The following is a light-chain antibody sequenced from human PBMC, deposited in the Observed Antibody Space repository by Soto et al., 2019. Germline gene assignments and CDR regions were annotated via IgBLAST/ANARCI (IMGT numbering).Light chain of an antibody. Sequence: DIVMTQSPDSLAVSLGERASINCTSSQSVLYSSANKDYIAWYQQKPGQPPKLLIYWASTRQSGVPERFSGSGSGTDFTLTITSLQAGDVAVYYCQQYHSTPITFGQGTRLEIE. CDR3: QQYHSTPIT. J-gene: IGKJ5*01. CDR1: QSVLYSSANKDY. CDR2: WAS. V-gene: IGKV4-1*01.